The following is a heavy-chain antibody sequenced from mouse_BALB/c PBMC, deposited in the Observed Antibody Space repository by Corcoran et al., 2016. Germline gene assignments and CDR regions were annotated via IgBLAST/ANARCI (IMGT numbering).Heavy chain of an antibody. CDR1: GYTFSSYW. CDR2: ILTGSGST. D-gene: IGHD1-1*01. CDR3: AKNYGRCWPAMDY. J-gene: IGHJ4*01. Sequence: QVQLQQSGAELMKPGASVKISCKATGYTFSSYWIARVKQRPGHGLEWIGEILTGSGSTNYNEKFKGKATFTADTSSTTAYMQLSRLTAEDSAFYYSAKNYGRCWPAMDYWGQATSFAVSS. V-gene: IGHV1-9*01.